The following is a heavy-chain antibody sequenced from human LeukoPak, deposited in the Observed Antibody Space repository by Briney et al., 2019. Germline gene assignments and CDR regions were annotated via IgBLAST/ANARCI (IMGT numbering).Heavy chain of an antibody. CDR3: AILYYYDSSGGFDY. D-gene: IGHD3-22*01. Sequence: SETLSLTCTVSGASISGGNFYWSWIRQPPGKGLEWIGYIYQSGSTYYNPSLNSRVTLSVDRSKNQFSLKLSSVTAADTAVYYCAILYYYDSSGGFDYWGQGTLVTVSS. J-gene: IGHJ4*02. V-gene: IGHV4-30-2*01. CDR1: GASISGGNFY. CDR2: IYQSGST.